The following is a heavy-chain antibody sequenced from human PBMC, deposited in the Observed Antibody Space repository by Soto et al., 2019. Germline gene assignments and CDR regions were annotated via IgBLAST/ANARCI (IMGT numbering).Heavy chain of an antibody. J-gene: IGHJ6*02. Sequence: QVQLRESGPGLVKPSETLSLTCTVSGGSIISYDWSWIRQSPGKGLEWIGYIYYSGSTNYNPSLKSRVTISVDTSKNQVSLKLNSVTAADTAVYYCARAGHYYYYGIDVWGQGTTVNVSS. CDR3: ARAGHYYYYGIDV. CDR1: GGSIISYD. V-gene: IGHV4-59*01. CDR2: IYYSGST.